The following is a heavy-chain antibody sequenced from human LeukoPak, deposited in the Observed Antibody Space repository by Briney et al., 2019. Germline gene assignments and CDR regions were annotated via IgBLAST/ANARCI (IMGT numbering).Heavy chain of an antibody. CDR1: GGSFSGYY. CDR2: INHSGST. V-gene: IGHV4-34*01. Sequence: SETLSLTCAVYGGSFSGYYWSWIRQPPGKGLEWIGEINHSGSTNYNLSLKSRVTISVDTSKNKFSVKLSSVTAADTAVYYCASGRYYYDSSGPPTWGQGTLVTVSS. CDR3: ASGRYYYDSSGPPT. D-gene: IGHD3-22*01. J-gene: IGHJ5*02.